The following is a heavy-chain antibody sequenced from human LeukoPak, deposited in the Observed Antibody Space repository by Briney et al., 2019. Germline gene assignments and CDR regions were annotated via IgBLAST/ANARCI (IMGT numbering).Heavy chain of an antibody. D-gene: IGHD3-10*01. CDR2: ISSSSRSI. J-gene: IGHJ4*02. CDR3: VLGSPFDY. Sequence: GGSLRLSCAASGFTFSSYAMSWVRQAPGKGLEWVSYISSSSRSIYYADSVKGRFTISRDNANNSLSLQMNSLRDEDTAVYYCVLGSPFDYWGQGTLVTVSS. CDR1: GFTFSSYA. V-gene: IGHV3-48*02.